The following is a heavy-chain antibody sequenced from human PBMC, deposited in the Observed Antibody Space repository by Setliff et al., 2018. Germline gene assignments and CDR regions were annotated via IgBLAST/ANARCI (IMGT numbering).Heavy chain of an antibody. V-gene: IGHV1-18*01. CDR1: GYTFTSYG. CDR2: ISAYNGNT. Sequence: ASVKVSCKASGYTFTSYGISWVRQAPGQGLEWMGWISAYNGNTNYAQKLQGRVTMTTDTSTSTAYMELRSLRSDDTAVYYCVREGVDSRSSTDYRYYMDVWGKGTTVTV. D-gene: IGHD3-22*01. J-gene: IGHJ6*03. CDR3: VREGVDSRSSTDYRYYMDV.